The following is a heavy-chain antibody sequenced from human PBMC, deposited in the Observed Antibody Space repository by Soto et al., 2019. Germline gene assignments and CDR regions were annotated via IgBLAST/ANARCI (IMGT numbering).Heavy chain of an antibody. CDR3: ATDERDDCSSINCHYFAH. J-gene: IGHJ4*02. Sequence: QVQLVKSGGEVKKPGASVKVSCKAVGTTYGISLVRQAPGQGLEWMAWISLHNGDKNNAPQFQGRVTLTTDTSTGTAYMELRRLRSDDTAVYYCATDERDDCSSINCHYFAHWCQGALVTVSS. CDR1: GTTYG. V-gene: IGHV1-18*04. CDR2: ISLHNGDK. D-gene: IGHD2-2*01.